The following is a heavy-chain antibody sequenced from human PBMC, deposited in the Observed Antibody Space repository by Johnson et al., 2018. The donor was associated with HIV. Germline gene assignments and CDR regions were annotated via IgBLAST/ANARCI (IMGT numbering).Heavy chain of an antibody. CDR1: GFNFDDYG. CDR3: ARRGGSGWSAFDI. CDR2: LNWNGVSP. D-gene: IGHD6-19*01. V-gene: IGHV3-20*04. J-gene: IGHJ3*02. Sequence: VQLVESGGGEVRPGGSLRLSCVASGFNFDDYGVSWVRQAPGKGLEWVSGLNWNGVSPGYADSVKGRLTISRDNAKNSLYLQMNSLRAEDTALYYCARRGGSGWSAFDIWGQGTIVTVSS.